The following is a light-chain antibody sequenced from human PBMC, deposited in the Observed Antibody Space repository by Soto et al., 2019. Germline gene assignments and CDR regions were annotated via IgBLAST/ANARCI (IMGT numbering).Light chain of an antibody. CDR1: SGDIGSYNR. V-gene: IGLV2-14*01. J-gene: IGLJ1*01. CDR3: SSYTNINTRACV. Sequence: QSVLTQPASVSGSPGQSITISCTGTSGDIGSYNRVFWYQQHPGTAPKLIIYEVTDRHSGVSNRFSGSKSGNTASLTISGLQAEDEGEYYCSSYTNINTRACVFGTGTKVTVL. CDR2: EVT.